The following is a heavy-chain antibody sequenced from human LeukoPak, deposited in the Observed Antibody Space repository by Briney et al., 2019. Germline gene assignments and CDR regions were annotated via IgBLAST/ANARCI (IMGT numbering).Heavy chain of an antibody. J-gene: IGHJ4*02. V-gene: IGHV3-23*01. CDR1: GFTFSSYG. Sequence: GGSLRLSCAASGFTFSSYGMSWVRQAPGKGLEWVSAISGSGGSTYYADSVKGRFTISRDNSKNTLYLQMNSLRAEDTAVYYCANGLFGDKVLNYFDYWGQGTLVTVSS. D-gene: IGHD3-10*01. CDR2: ISGSGGST. CDR3: ANGLFGDKVLNYFDY.